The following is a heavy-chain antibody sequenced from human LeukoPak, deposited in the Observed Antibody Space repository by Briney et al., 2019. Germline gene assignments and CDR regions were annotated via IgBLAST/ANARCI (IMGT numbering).Heavy chain of an antibody. D-gene: IGHD3-22*01. CDR3: ARGRANYYDSSGNDY. J-gene: IGHJ4*02. CDR1: GGSISSSNW. CDR2: INHSGST. Sequence: SETLSLTCAVSGGSISSSNWWSWVRQPPGKGLEWIGEINHSGSTNYNPSLKSRVTISVDTSKNQFSLKLSSVTAADTAVYYCARGRANYYDSSGNDYWGQGTLVTVSS. V-gene: IGHV4-4*02.